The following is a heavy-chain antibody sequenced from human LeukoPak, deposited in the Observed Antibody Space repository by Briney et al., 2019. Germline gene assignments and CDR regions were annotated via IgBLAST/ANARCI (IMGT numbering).Heavy chain of an antibody. CDR3: AANHPFDP. CDR2: LYSGGTT. D-gene: IGHD1-14*01. Sequence: GGSLRLSCAASGFTISNNYMSWLRQAPGKGLECVPVLYSGGTTFYADSVKGRLTISRDNSKNMLFLQMNSLRAEDTAMYYCAANHPFDPWGQGTPVTVSS. V-gene: IGHV3-66*01. J-gene: IGHJ5*02. CDR1: GFTISNNY.